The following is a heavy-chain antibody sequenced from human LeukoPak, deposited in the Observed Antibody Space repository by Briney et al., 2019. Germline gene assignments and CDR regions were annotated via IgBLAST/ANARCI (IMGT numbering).Heavy chain of an antibody. CDR2: IYYSGST. V-gene: IGHV4-59*01. Sequence: SETLSLTCTVSGSSISSYYWSWIRQPPGKGLEWIGYIYYSGSTNYNPSLKSRVTISVDTSKNQFSLKLSSVTAADTAVYYCARRLRGYSGYDYYYYMDVWGKGTTVTVSS. J-gene: IGHJ6*03. CDR1: GSSISSYY. CDR3: ARRLRGYSGYDYYYYMDV. D-gene: IGHD5-12*01.